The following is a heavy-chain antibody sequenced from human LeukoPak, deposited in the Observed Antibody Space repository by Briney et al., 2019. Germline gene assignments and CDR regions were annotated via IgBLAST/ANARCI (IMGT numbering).Heavy chain of an antibody. Sequence: GGSLRLSCAGSGFTFSSYAMSWVRQAPGKGLEWVSAISGSGGSTYYADSVKGRFTISRDNSKNTLYLQMNSLRAEDTAVYYCAKDGLVVAATLGLRDYWGQGTLVTVSS. D-gene: IGHD2-15*01. CDR2: ISGSGGST. CDR1: GFTFSSYA. V-gene: IGHV3-23*01. J-gene: IGHJ4*02. CDR3: AKDGLVVAATLGLRDY.